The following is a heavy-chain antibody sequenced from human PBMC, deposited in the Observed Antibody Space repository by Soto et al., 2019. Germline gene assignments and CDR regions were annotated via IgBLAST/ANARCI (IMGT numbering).Heavy chain of an antibody. CDR1: GASLNSSSYF. V-gene: IGHV4-39*01. CDR3: GIVLEGATRDIGFDY. CDR2: MYYTGTT. Sequence: QLQLQESGPGLVKPSETLTLTCSVSGASLNSSSYFWGWIRQPPGKALEFIGSMYYTGTTHYNPSLKSRVTISADRSKNQFSLRVNSVTAAYTAVYHCGIVLEGATRDIGFDYWGQGILVTVSS. D-gene: IGHD2-15*01. J-gene: IGHJ4*02.